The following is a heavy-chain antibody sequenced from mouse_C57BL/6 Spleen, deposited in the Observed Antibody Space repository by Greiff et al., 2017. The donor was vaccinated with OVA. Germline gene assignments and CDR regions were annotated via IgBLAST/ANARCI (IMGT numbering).Heavy chain of an antibody. V-gene: IGHV5-6*01. J-gene: IGHJ2*01. D-gene: IGHD2-2*01. Sequence: EVKVVESGGDLVKPGGSLKLSCAASGFTFSSYGMSWVRQTPDKRLEWVATISSGGSYTYYPDSVKGRFTISRDNAKNTLYLQMSSLKSEDTAMYYCARHGNDADFDYWGQGTTLTVSS. CDR3: ARHGNDADFDY. CDR2: ISSGGSYT. CDR1: GFTFSSYG.